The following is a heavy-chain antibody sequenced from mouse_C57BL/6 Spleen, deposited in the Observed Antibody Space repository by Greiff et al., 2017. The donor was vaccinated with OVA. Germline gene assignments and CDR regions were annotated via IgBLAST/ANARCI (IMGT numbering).Heavy chain of an antibody. V-gene: IGHV2-5*01. J-gene: IGHJ4*01. D-gene: IGHD1-1*01. CDR1: GFSLTSYG. CDR2: IWRGGST. Sequence: VKLVESGPGLVQPSQSLSITCTVSGFSLTSYGVHWVRQSPGKGLEWLGVIWRGGSTDYNAAFMSRLSITKDNSKSQVFFKMNSLQADDTAIYYCAKRGTTVVADAMDYWGQGTSDTVSS. CDR3: AKRGTTVVADAMDY.